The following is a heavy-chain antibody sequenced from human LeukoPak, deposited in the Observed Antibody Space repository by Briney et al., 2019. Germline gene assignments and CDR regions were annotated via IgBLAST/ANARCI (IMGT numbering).Heavy chain of an antibody. J-gene: IGHJ4*02. V-gene: IGHV1-2*02. CDR3: AKNPYEYYFDY. CDR2: INPNSGDT. Sequence: ASVKVSCKASGYTLTGYYMHWLRQAPGQGLEWMGWINPNSGDTNYAQKFQGRVTMTRDTSISTAYMELSRLTSDDTAAYYCAKNPYEYYFDYWGQGTLVTVSS. CDR1: GYTLTGYY. D-gene: IGHD5-12*01.